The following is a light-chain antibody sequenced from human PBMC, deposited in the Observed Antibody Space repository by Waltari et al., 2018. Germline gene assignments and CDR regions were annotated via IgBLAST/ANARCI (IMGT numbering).Light chain of an antibody. J-gene: IGKJ2*01. CDR3: HQYNHWPTFT. V-gene: IGKV4-1*01. Sequence: DIVMTQSPDSLAVSLGERATINCKSSQSVLYSSNNKNYLAWYQQKPGQPPKLLIYWASTRESGVPDRFSGSGSGTDFTLTISALQSEDLAVYYCHQYNHWPTFTFGQGTKLQIE. CDR2: WAS. CDR1: QSVLYSSNNKNY.